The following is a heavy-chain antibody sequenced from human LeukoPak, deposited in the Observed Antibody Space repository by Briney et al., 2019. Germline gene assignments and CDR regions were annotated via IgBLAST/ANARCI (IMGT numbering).Heavy chain of an antibody. V-gene: IGHV4-59*08. CDR1: GGXISSYL. D-gene: IGHD2-15*01. CDR3: ARQGDCSGGSCYPYYYYGMDV. CDR2: IYYSGST. Sequence: SETLSLTCTVSGGXISSYLCSWIRQPPGKGLKWIAYIYYSGSTNYNPSLKSRVTISVDTSKNQFSLKLSSVTAADTAVYYCARQGDCSGGSCYPYYYYGMDVWGQGTTVTVSS. J-gene: IGHJ6*02.